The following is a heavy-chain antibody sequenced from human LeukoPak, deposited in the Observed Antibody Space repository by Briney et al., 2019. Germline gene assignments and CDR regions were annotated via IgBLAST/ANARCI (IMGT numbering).Heavy chain of an antibody. V-gene: IGHV4-59*01. CDR1: GGSISSYY. CDR2: IYYSVST. CDR3: ARTTESHSWRTRYYDYYMDV. J-gene: IGHJ6*03. Sequence: SETLSLTCTVSGGSISSYYWSWIRQPPGEGLEWIGYIYYSVSTNYNPSRKSRVTISVDTSKNQFSLKLSSVTAADTAVYYCARTTESHSWRTRYYDYYMDVWGKGTTVTVSS. D-gene: IGHD6-13*01.